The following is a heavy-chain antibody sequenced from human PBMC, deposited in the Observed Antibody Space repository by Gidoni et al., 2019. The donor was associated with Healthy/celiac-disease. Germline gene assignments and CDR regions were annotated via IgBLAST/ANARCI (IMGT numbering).Heavy chain of an antibody. CDR2: SSGSGGST. V-gene: IGHV3-23*01. J-gene: IGHJ6*02. D-gene: IGHD3-10*01. CDR1: GFTFSSYA. CDR3: AKRQAELWFGEAPAGMDV. Sequence: EVQLLESGGGLVQPGGSLRLSCAASGFTFSSYAMSWVRQAPGKGLEWVSASSGSGGSTYYADSMKGRFTISRDNSKNTLYLQMNSLRAEDTAVYYCAKRQAELWFGEAPAGMDVWGQGTTVTVSS.